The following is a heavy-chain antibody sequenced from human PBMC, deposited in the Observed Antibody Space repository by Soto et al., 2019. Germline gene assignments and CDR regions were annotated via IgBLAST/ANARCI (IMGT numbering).Heavy chain of an antibody. Sequence: QVQLVESGGGVVQPGRSLRLSCAASGFTFSSYAMHWVRQAPGKGLEWVAVISYDGSNKYYADSVKGRFTISRDNSKNTLYLQMNSLGAEDTAVYYCARVNKLGMASTYWYFDLWGRGTLVPVSS. D-gene: IGHD5-12*01. CDR2: ISYDGSNK. CDR3: ARVNKLGMASTYWYFDL. CDR1: GFTFSSYA. V-gene: IGHV3-30-3*01. J-gene: IGHJ2*01.